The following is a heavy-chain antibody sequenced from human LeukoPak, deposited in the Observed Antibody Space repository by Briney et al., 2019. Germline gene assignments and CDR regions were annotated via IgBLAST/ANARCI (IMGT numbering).Heavy chain of an antibody. CDR3: ARDRMGAIMYFDV. Sequence: GRSLRLSCAASGFTFSTYGMHWVRQAPGKGLERVSLIYSGGSTYYADSVKGRFTISRDNSKNTLYLQMNSLRAEDTAVYYCARDRMGAIMYFDVWGRGTLVTVSS. CDR2: IYSGGST. J-gene: IGHJ2*01. CDR1: GFTFSTYG. D-gene: IGHD3-10*01. V-gene: IGHV3-66*01.